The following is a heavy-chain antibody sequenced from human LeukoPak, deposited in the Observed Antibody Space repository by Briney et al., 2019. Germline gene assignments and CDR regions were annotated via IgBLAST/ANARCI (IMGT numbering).Heavy chain of an antibody. Sequence: ASVKVSCKASGYTFTSYGISWVRQAPGQGLEWMGWISAYNGNTNYAQKLQDRVTMTTDTSTSTAYMELRSLRSDDTAVYYCARGISSSWPDGPNNWFDPWGQGTLVTVSS. CDR1: GYTFTSYG. V-gene: IGHV1-18*01. CDR3: ARGISSSWPDGPNNWFDP. J-gene: IGHJ5*02. CDR2: ISAYNGNT. D-gene: IGHD6-13*01.